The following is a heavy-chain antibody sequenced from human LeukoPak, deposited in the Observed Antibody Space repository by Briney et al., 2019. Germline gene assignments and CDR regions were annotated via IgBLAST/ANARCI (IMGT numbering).Heavy chain of an antibody. D-gene: IGHD4-17*01. Sequence: PSETLSLTCTVSGGSISSYYWSWVRQAPGKGLEWVSAISGSGGSTYYADSVKGRFTISRDNSKNTLYLQMNSLRAEDTAVYYCAKDRLVGGDNLSPFDYWGQGTLVTVSS. CDR3: AKDRLVGGDNLSPFDY. V-gene: IGHV3-23*01. J-gene: IGHJ4*02. CDR2: ISGSGGST. CDR1: GGSISSYY.